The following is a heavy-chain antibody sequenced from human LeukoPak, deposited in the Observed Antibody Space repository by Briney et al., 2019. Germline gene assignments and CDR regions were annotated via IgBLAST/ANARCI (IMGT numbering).Heavy chain of an antibody. CDR1: GYTFTSYD. Sequence: ASVKVSCKASGYTFTSYDINWVRQATGLGLEWMGWMNPNSGNTGYAQKFQGRVTMTRNTSISTAYMELSSLRSEDMAVYYCARGLINRSGWYVHYRIFDYWGQGTLVTVSS. CDR3: ARGLINRSGWYVHYRIFDY. CDR2: MNPNSGNT. D-gene: IGHD6-19*01. V-gene: IGHV1-8*01. J-gene: IGHJ4*02.